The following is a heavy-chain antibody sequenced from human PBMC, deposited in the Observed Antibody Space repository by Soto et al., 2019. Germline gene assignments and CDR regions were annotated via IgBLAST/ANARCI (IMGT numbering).Heavy chain of an antibody. V-gene: IGHV5-51*01. CDR3: ARLSPTPYYYDSSGYSRAFDI. D-gene: IGHD3-22*01. J-gene: IGHJ3*02. Sequence: GGSLKISCKGSGYSFTSYWIGWVRQMPGKGLEWMGIIYPGDSDTRYSPSFQGQVTISADKSISTAYLQWSSLKASDTAMYYCARLSPTPYYYDSSGYSRAFDIWGQGTMVTVSS. CDR2: IYPGDSDT. CDR1: GYSFTSYW.